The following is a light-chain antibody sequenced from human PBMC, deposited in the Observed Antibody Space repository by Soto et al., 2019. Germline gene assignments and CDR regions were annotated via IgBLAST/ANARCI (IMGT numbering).Light chain of an antibody. Sequence: QSALTQVRSVSGSPGQSVTISCTGTSSDVGGYNYVSWYQQHPGKAPKLVIFDVNKRPSGVPDRFSGSKSANTASLTISGLQADDEADYYCCSYTASHTYVFETGTKVTVL. CDR1: SSDVGGYNY. V-gene: IGLV2-11*01. CDR3: CSYTASHTYV. CDR2: DVN. J-gene: IGLJ1*01.